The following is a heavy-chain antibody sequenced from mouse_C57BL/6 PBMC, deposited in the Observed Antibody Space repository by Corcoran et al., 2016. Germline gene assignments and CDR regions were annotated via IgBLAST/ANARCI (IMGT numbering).Heavy chain of an antibody. D-gene: IGHD2-4*01. CDR1: GYTFTDHY. Sequence: QVQLKQSGAELVRPGASVKLSCKASGYTFTDHYINWVKQRPGQGLEWIARIYPGSGNTYYNEKFKGKATLTAEKSSSTAYMQLSSLTSEDSAVYFCARGGDYDVGGSYYAMDYWGQGTSVTVSS. J-gene: IGHJ4*01. V-gene: IGHV1-76*01. CDR3: ARGGDYDVGGSYYAMDY. CDR2: IYPGSGNT.